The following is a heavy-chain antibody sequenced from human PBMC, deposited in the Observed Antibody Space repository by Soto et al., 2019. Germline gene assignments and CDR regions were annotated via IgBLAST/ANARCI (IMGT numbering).Heavy chain of an antibody. J-gene: IGHJ4*02. V-gene: IGHV3-30*03. CDR2: ISYDGSNK. CDR3: AILPRITGTTGLGPDY. CDR1: GFTFSSYG. Sequence: GGSLRLSCAASGFTFSSYGMHWVRQAPGKGLEWVAVISYDGSNKYYADSVKGRFTISRDNSKNTLYLQTNSLRAEDTAVYYCAILPRITGTTGLGPDYWGQGTLVTVS. D-gene: IGHD1-20*01.